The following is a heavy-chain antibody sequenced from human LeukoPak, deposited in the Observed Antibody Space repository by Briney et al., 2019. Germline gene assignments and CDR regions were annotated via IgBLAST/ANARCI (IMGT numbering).Heavy chain of an antibody. J-gene: IGHJ4*02. V-gene: IGHV4-59*13. CDR3: ARYHSSGLDY. D-gene: IGHD3-22*01. CDR2: IYYTGYT. CDR1: GGSISSYN. Sequence: PSETLSLTCTVSGGSISSYNWCWIRQPPGEGLEYIGHIYYTGYTSYNPSLKSRVTISVDTSKTQFSLKLPSVTGADTAVYYCARYHSSGLDYWGQGHLVTVSS.